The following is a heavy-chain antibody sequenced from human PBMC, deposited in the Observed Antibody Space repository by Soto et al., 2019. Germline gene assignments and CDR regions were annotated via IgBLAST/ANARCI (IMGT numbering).Heavy chain of an antibody. V-gene: IGHV3-66*04. CDR1: GFTVSSNY. J-gene: IGHJ1*01. D-gene: IGHD3-3*01. CDR2: IYSGGST. Sequence: GGSLRLSCAASGFTVSSNYMSWVRQAPGKGLEWVSVIYSGGSTYYADSVKGRFTISRDNSKNTLYLQMNSLRAEDTAVYYCATRITIFGVVNTGAQKREYFQHWGQGTLVTVSS. CDR3: ATRITIFGVVNTGAQKREYFQH.